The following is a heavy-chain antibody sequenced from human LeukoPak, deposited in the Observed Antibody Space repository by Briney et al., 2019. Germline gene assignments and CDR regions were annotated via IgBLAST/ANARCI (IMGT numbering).Heavy chain of an antibody. D-gene: IGHD2-2*01. CDR1: GFTFSSYA. V-gene: IGHV3-23*01. CDR3: AKDSGLGYCSSTSCYYDAFDI. CDR2: ISGSGGST. J-gene: IGHJ3*02. Sequence: GSLRLSCAASGFTFSSYAMSWVRQAPGKGLEWVSAISGSGGSTYYADSVKGRFTISRDNSKNTLYLQMNSLRAEDTAVYYCAKDSGLGYCSSTSCYYDAFDIWGQGTMVTVSS.